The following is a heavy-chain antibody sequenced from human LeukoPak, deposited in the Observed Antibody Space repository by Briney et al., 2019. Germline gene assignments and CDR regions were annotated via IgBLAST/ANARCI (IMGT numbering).Heavy chain of an antibody. J-gene: IGHJ4*02. D-gene: IGHD3-22*01. V-gene: IGHV3-30*04. CDR2: MSYNGGRK. CDR3: ARQEARNYYYEGLDY. CDR1: GFSFSGYA. Sequence: PGGSLRLSCVASGFSFSGYAIHWVRQAPGKGLEWVALMSYNGGRKDYADSVKGRFTIDRDNSKNTVYLQMNSLRPDDTAIYFCARQEARNYYYEGLDYWGQGNLVTVSS.